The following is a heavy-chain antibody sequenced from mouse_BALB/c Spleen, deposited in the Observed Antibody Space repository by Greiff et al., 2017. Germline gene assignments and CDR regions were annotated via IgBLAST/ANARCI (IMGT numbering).Heavy chain of an antibody. D-gene: IGHD2-10*02. J-gene: IGHJ4*01. CDR3: AREEGYGNPHAMDY. V-gene: IGHV2-9*02. CDR1: GFSLTSYG. CDR2: IWAGGST. Sequence: VKLQESGPGLVAPSQSLSITCTVSGFSLTSYGVHWVRQPPGKGLEWLGVIWAGGSTNYNSALMSRLSISKDNSKSQVFLKMNSLQTDDTAMYYCAREEGYGNPHAMDYWGQGTSVTVSS.